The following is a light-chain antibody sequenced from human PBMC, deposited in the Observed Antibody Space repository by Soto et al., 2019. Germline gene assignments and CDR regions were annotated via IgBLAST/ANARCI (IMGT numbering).Light chain of an antibody. Sequence: QSVLTQPPSASGTPGQRVTISCSGSSSNIGSNIVNWYQQLPGTAPKLLIYSNSQRPSGVPDRFSGSKSGTSASLAISGLQSEDEADYYCSSYEGSSPLDVFGTGTKLTVL. CDR1: SSNIGSNI. J-gene: IGLJ1*01. CDR2: SNS. CDR3: SSYEGSSPLDV. V-gene: IGLV1-44*01.